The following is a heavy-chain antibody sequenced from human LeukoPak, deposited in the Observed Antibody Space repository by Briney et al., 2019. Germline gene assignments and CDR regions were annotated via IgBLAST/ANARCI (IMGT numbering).Heavy chain of an antibody. CDR2: IGNSGDNT. J-gene: IGHJ4*02. D-gene: IGHD2-2*01. CDR3: ARRLGYCSRTSCYVAPFDY. Sequence: PGGSLRLSCAASGFXFSSYSMSWVRQAPGKGLEWVSGIGNSGDNTYYADSVKGRFTISRDNSKNTLYLLMNSLRAEDTAIYHCARRLGYCSRTSCYVAPFDYWGQGTLVTVSS. CDR1: GFXFSSYS. V-gene: IGHV3-23*01.